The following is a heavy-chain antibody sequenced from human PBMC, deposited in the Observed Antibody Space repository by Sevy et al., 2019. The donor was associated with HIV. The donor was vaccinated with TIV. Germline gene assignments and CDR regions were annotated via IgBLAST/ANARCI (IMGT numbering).Heavy chain of an antibody. CDR1: EFTFSSYW. CDR3: ARTGSYADTYFYYYAMDV. J-gene: IGHJ6*02. Sequence: GGSLRLSCAASEFTFSSYWMTWVRQAPGKGLEWVANINQDGSEENYADSVKGRFTIFRDNAKKSLFLQMNSLRAEETAVYHCARTGSYADTYFYYYAMDVWGQGTTVTVSS. CDR2: INQDGSEE. D-gene: IGHD3-16*01. V-gene: IGHV3-7*01.